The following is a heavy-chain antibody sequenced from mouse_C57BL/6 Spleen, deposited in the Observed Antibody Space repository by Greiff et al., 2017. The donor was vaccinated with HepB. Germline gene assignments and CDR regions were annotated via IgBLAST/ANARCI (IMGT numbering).Heavy chain of an antibody. CDR3: AIYDYDGYFDV. CDR1: GFTFSDYG. V-gene: IGHV5-17*01. J-gene: IGHJ1*03. Sequence: EVKLVESGGGLVKPGGSLKLSCAASGFTFSDYGMHWVRQAPEKGLEWVAYISSGSSTIYYADTVKGRFTISRDNAKNTLFLQMTSLRSEDTAMYYCAIYDYDGYFDVWGTGTTVTVSS. CDR2: ISSGSSTI. D-gene: IGHD2-4*01.